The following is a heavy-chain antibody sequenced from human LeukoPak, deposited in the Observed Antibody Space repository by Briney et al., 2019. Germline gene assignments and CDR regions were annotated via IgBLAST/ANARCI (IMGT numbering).Heavy chain of an antibody. CDR2: TYYRSKWYN. CDR1: GDSVSSNSAT. D-gene: IGHD6-13*01. J-gene: IGHJ6*02. V-gene: IGHV6-1*01. CDR3: ARRKAATFGMDV. Sequence: SRTLSLTCAISGDSVSSNSATWNWIRQSPSRGLEWLGRTYYRSKWYNDYAVSMKSRITINPDTSKNQFSLQLNSVTPEDTAVHYCARRKAATFGMDVWGQGTTVTVSS.